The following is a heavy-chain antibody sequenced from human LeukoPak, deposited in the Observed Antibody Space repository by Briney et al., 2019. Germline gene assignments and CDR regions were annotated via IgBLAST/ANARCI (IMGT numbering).Heavy chain of an antibody. V-gene: IGHV3-7*01. D-gene: IGHD2-2*01. CDR1: GFTFDISG. Sequence: GGSLRLSCAASGFTFDISGMSWGRQPPGKGLEWVAYIKHDGSQKYCADSVKGRFTVSRDNTMDALYLQMNSLRGEDTAVYYCTRGDSTSKIDYWGQGTLVTVSS. CDR3: TRGDSTSKIDY. J-gene: IGHJ4*01. CDR2: IKHDGSQK.